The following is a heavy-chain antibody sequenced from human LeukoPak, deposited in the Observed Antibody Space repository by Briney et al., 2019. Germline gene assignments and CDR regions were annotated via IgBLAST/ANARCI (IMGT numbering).Heavy chain of an antibody. V-gene: IGHV3-66*01. Sequence: GGSLRLSCAASGLTFSNYVMTWVRQAPGKGLEWVSIVYSGGNTYYADSVKGRFTISRDNPKNTLYLQMNSLRAEDTAVYYCARDDGAGGPFDYWGQGTLVSVSS. CDR2: VYSGGNT. D-gene: IGHD3-10*01. J-gene: IGHJ4*02. CDR3: ARDDGAGGPFDY. CDR1: GLTFSNYV.